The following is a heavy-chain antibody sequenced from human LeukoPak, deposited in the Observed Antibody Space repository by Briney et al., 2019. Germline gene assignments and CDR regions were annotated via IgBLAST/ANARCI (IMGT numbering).Heavy chain of an antibody. J-gene: IGHJ4*02. CDR2: IYYSGST. CDR3: ARSLVVAANEYYFDY. Sequence: SETLSLTCTVSGGSISSYYWGWIRQPPGKGLEWIGSIYYSGSTYYNPSLKSRVTISVDTSKNQFSLKLSSVTAADTAVYYCARSLVVAANEYYFDYWGQGTLVTVSS. V-gene: IGHV4-39*07. D-gene: IGHD2-15*01. CDR1: GGSISSYY.